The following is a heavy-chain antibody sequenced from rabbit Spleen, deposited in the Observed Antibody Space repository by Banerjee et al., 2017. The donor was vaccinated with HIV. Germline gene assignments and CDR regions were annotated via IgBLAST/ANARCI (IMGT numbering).Heavy chain of an antibody. CDR2: IAGSSSGFT. Sequence: QSLEESGGDLVQPEGSLTLTCTASGFSFSSSYYMCWVRQAPGKGLEWIACIAGSSSGFTYSATWAKGRFTCSKTSSTTVTLQMTSLTAADTATYFCARDLDGVIGWNLGWWGPGTLVTVS. CDR1: GFSFSSSYY. CDR3: ARDLDGVIGWNLGW. D-gene: IGHD1-1*01. V-gene: IGHV1S40*01. J-gene: IGHJ4*01.